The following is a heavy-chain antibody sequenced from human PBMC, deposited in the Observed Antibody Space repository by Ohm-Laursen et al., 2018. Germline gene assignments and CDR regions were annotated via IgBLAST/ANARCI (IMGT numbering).Heavy chain of an antibody. D-gene: IGHD2-15*01. V-gene: IGHV3-48*01. CDR3: ARGLSGRYFDL. CDR1: GFTFGTYA. Sequence: SLRLSCTASGFTFGTYAMNWVRQAPGKGLEWASYISTTSNTIYYADSVEGRFTISRDNAKNSLFLQMNSLRVEDTAVYYCARGLSGRYFDLWGRGTLVTVSS. CDR2: ISTTSNTI. J-gene: IGHJ2*01.